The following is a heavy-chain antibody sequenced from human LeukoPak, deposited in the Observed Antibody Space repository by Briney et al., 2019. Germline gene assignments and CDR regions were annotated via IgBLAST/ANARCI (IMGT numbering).Heavy chain of an antibody. J-gene: IGHJ4*02. V-gene: IGHV3-23*01. D-gene: IGHD1-14*01. Sequence: GGSLRLSCAASGFTFSTYAMGWVRQAPGKGLEWVSAISGSGASTFYADSVKGRFTISRDNSKNTLYLQMDSLRAEDTAVYYCTKRQRNHNFDYWGQGNLVTVSS. CDR2: ISGSGAST. CDR1: GFTFSTYA. CDR3: TKRQRNHNFDY.